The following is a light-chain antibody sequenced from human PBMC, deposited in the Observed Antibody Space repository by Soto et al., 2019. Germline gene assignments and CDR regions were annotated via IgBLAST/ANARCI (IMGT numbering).Light chain of an antibody. CDR2: GVY. Sequence: VLTQSPGTVSLSPGERATLSRGASHTVVNDYLASYPQRTGQAHRLLLYGVYRRTTGITDRFSGSGSGTDFTLTISRLEPEDFAVYYCQHLDKFGQGTKVDI. V-gene: IGKV3-20*01. J-gene: IGKJ2*01. CDR1: HTVVNDY. CDR3: QHLDK.